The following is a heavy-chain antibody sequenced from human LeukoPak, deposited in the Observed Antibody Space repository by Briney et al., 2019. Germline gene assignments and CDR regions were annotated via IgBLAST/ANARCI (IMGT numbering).Heavy chain of an antibody. Sequence: GGSLRLSCAASGFTFSSYWMSWVRQAPGKGLEWVANIKQDGSEKYYVDSVKGRFTISRDNAKNSLYLQMNSLRAEDTAVYYCARDQDDYVWGSFDYWGQGALVTVSS. J-gene: IGHJ4*02. CDR3: ARDQDDYVWGSFDY. V-gene: IGHV3-7*01. CDR2: IKQDGSEK. CDR1: GFTFSSYW. D-gene: IGHD3-16*01.